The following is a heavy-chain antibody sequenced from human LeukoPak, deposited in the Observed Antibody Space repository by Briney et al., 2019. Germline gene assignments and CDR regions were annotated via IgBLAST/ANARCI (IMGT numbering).Heavy chain of an antibody. J-gene: IGHJ4*02. V-gene: IGHV3-30*02. CDR3: SGGYSYGDY. D-gene: IGHD5-18*01. Sequence: PGGPLRLSCAASGFLFSSYGMNWVRQAPGKGLEWVTLIGSDGTNKYYADSVKGRFTISRDNSKNTLYLQMNSLRVEDTAVYYCSGGYSYGDYWGQGTLVTVSS. CDR1: GFLFSSYG. CDR2: IGSDGTNK.